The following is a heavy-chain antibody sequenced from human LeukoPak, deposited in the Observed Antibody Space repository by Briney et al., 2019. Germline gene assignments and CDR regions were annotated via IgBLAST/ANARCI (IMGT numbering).Heavy chain of an antibody. Sequence: GASVKVSCKASGYNFKSYDINWVRQASGQGLEWMGWMNPHGDYTGYAQKFQDRVTMTSDSSTTTAYMELRSLTSEDTALYYCARGLRDGLTGNGVLDVWGLGTMVIVTS. V-gene: IGHV1-8*01. D-gene: IGHD2-8*01. CDR2: MNPHGDYT. CDR3: ARGLRDGLTGNGVLDV. CDR1: GYNFKSYD. J-gene: IGHJ3*01.